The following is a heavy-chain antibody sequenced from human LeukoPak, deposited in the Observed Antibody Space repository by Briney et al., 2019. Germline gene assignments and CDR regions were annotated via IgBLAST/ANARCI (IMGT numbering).Heavy chain of an antibody. Sequence: SETLSLTCAVYGGSFSGYYWSWIRQPPGKGLEWIGEINHSGSTNYNPSLKSRVTISVDTSKNQFSLKLSSVTAADTAVYYCARLPYGDDQIYWGQGTLVTVSS. CDR2: INHSGST. D-gene: IGHD4-17*01. V-gene: IGHV4-34*01. J-gene: IGHJ4*02. CDR1: GGSFSGYY. CDR3: ARLPYGDDQIY.